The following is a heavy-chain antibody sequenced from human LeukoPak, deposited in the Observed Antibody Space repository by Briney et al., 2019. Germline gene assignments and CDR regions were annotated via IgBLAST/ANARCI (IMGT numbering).Heavy chain of an antibody. CDR2: IYSDGTT. Sequence: TGGSLRLSCAASGFSVSSIYMNWVRQAPGKGLEWVSVIYSDGTTYYADSVKGRFTISRDNSKNTLYLQMNSLRAEDTAVYYCAKAAAGHPYYFDYWGQGTLVTVSS. D-gene: IGHD6-13*01. CDR1: GFSVSSIY. J-gene: IGHJ4*02. CDR3: AKAAAGHPYYFDY. V-gene: IGHV3-53*05.